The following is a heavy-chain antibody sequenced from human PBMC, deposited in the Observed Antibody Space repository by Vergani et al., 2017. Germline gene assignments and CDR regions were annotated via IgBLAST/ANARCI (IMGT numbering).Heavy chain of an antibody. CDR1: GGSISSYY. J-gene: IGHJ3*02. CDR2: INHSGST. V-gene: IGHV4-34*01. Sequence: QVQLQESGPGLVKPSETLSLTCTVSGGSISSYYWSWIRQPPGKGLEWIGEINHSGSTNYNPSLKSRVTISVDTSKNQFSLKLSSVTAADTAVYYCARGGLEWGPRAFDIWGQGTMVTVSS. CDR3: ARGGLEWGPRAFDI. D-gene: IGHD3-3*01.